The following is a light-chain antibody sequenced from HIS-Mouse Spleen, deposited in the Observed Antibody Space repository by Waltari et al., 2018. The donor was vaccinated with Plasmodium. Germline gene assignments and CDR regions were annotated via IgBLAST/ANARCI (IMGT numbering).Light chain of an antibody. CDR1: QSVSSN. Sequence: EIVMTQSPATLSVSPGERATLASRASQSVSSNLACYQQKPGQAPRLLIYVASTRATGIPARFSGSGSGTEFTLTISSLQSEDFAVYYCQQYNNWSFTFGPGTKVDIK. V-gene: IGKV3-15*01. CDR3: QQYNNWSFT. J-gene: IGKJ3*01. CDR2: VAS.